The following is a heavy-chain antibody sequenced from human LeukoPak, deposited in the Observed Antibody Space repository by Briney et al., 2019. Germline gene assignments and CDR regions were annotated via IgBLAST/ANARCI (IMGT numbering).Heavy chain of an antibody. CDR3: ARRSGSYWSFDY. CDR2: IYPGDSDT. D-gene: IGHD1-26*01. J-gene: IGHJ4*02. Sequence: GESLKISRKTSGYSLTNYWIGWVRQMPGKGLEWMGIIYPGDSDTRYSPSFQGQVTISADKSISTAYLQWNNLRASDTAMYYCARRSGSYWSFDYWGQGTLVTVSS. V-gene: IGHV5-51*01. CDR1: GYSLTNYW.